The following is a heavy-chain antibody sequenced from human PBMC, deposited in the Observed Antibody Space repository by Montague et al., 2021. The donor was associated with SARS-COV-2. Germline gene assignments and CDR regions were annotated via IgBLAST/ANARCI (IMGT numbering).Heavy chain of an antibody. D-gene: IGHD4-23*01. CDR3: VRERWYRFDA. CDR2: RRNKIGSFAT. V-gene: IGHV3-72*01. J-gene: IGHJ5*02. CDR1: GFVFDDLY. Sequence: SLRLSCAASGFVFDDLYMGWVRQAPGKGLEWVGLRRNKIGSFATDYAASVRGRFTISRDESKSILYLQMNSLKNEDTAVYFWVRERWYRFDAWGQGTLVTVSS.